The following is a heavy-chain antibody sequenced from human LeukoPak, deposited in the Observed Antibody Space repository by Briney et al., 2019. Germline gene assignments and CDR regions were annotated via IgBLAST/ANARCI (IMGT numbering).Heavy chain of an antibody. V-gene: IGHV1-18*01. J-gene: IGHJ4*02. Sequence: ASVKVSCKASGYTFTSYGISWVRQAPGQGLEWMGWISAYNGNTNYAQKLQGRVTMTTDTSTSTAYMELSRLRSDDTAVYYCARESAKYCSSTSCYIDDYWGQGTLVTVSS. D-gene: IGHD2-2*02. CDR3: ARESAKYCSSTSCYIDDY. CDR2: ISAYNGNT. CDR1: GYTFTSYG.